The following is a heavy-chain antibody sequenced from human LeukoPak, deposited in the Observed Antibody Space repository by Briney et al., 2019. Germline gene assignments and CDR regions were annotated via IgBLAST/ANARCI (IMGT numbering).Heavy chain of an antibody. V-gene: IGHV1-2*06. CDR3: ARVAYYGYPDY. D-gene: IGHD3-16*01. CDR2: INPNSGGT. Sequence: ASVKVSCKASGYTFTSYGISWVRQAPGQGLEWMGRINPNSGGTNYVQKFQGRVTMTRDTSISTAYMELSRLRSDDTAVYYCARVAYYGYPDYWGQGTLVTVSS. CDR1: GYTFTSYG. J-gene: IGHJ4*02.